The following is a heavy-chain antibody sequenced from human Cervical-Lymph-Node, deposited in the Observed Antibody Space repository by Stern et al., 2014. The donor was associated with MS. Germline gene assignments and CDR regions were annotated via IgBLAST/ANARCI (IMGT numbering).Heavy chain of an antibody. CDR3: ARDVIVVVITDYYYGMDV. Sequence: QVQLVQSGAEVKKPGSSVKVSCKASGGTFSSYAISWVRQAPGQGLEWMGGIIPIFGTANYAQKCQGRVTITADESTSTAYMELSSLRSEDTAVYYCARDVIVVVITDYYYGMDVWGQGTTVTVSS. D-gene: IGHD3-22*01. J-gene: IGHJ6*02. CDR1: GGTFSSYA. V-gene: IGHV1-69*01. CDR2: IIPIFGTA.